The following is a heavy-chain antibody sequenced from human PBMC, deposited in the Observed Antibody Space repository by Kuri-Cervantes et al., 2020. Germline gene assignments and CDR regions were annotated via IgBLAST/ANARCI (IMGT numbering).Heavy chain of an antibody. D-gene: IGHD3-3*01. CDR3: ARHVEGHNYDFWSGPISWFDP. V-gene: IGHV4-34*01. CDR1: GGSFSGYY. J-gene: IGHJ5*02. CDR2: INHSGST. Sequence: SETLSLTCAVYGGSFSGYYWTWIRQPPGKGLEWIGEINHSGSTNYNPSLKSRVTMSADTSKKQFSLKLSSVTAADTAVYYCARHVEGHNYDFWSGPISWFDPWGQGSLVTVSS.